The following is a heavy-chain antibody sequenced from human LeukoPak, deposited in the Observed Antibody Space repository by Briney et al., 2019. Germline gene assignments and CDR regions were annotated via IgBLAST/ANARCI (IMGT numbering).Heavy chain of an antibody. CDR1: GFTFHNHG. Sequence: GGSLRLSCAASGFTFHNHGMSWVRQAPGKRLEWVSSLSWNGGETRYADSVKGRFTIYRDNAKNSLYLQMNSLRAEDTALYYCARRAYPYHYYMDVWGKGATVTVSS. D-gene: IGHD3-16*01. CDR2: LSWNGGET. V-gene: IGHV3-20*04. J-gene: IGHJ6*03. CDR3: ARRAYPYHYYMDV.